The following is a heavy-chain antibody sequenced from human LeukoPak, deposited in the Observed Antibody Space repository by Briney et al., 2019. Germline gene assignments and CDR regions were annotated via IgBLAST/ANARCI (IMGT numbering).Heavy chain of an antibody. V-gene: IGHV3-11*06. CDR1: AFTVSTNY. Sequence: GGSLRLSCAASAFTVSTNYMSWVRQAPGKGLEWVSYISSSSNYINYADSVKGRFTISRDNAKNSLYLQMNSLRAEDTAVYYCARDESLVRGAAFDYWGQGTLVTVSS. CDR2: ISSSSNYI. CDR3: ARDESLVRGAAFDY. D-gene: IGHD3-10*01. J-gene: IGHJ4*02.